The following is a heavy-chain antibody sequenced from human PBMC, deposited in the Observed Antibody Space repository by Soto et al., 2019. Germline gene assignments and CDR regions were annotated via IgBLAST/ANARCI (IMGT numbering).Heavy chain of an antibody. CDR2: IYYSGST. V-gene: IGHV4-31*03. CDR3: AREYDSSGYSNWFDP. CDR1: GGSISSGDYY. D-gene: IGHD3-22*01. Sequence: QVQLQESGPGLVKPSQTLSLTCTVSGGSISSGDYYWSWTRQHPGKGLEWIGYIYYSGSTYYNPSLKSRVTISVDTSKNQFSLKLSSVTAADTAVYYCAREYDSSGYSNWFDPWGQGTLVTVSS. J-gene: IGHJ5*02.